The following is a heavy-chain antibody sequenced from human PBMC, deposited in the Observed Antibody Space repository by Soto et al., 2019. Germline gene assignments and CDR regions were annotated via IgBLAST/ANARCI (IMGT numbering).Heavy chain of an antibody. Sequence: ASVKVSCKASGYTFTGYYMHWVRQAPGQGLEWMGWINPNSGGTNYAQKFQGWVTMTRDTSISTAYMELSRLRSDDTAVYYCAREGQWLVQGSFDYWGQGTLVTVSS. CDR3: AREGQWLVQGSFDY. CDR1: GYTFTGYY. V-gene: IGHV1-2*04. J-gene: IGHJ4*02. CDR2: INPNSGGT. D-gene: IGHD6-19*01.